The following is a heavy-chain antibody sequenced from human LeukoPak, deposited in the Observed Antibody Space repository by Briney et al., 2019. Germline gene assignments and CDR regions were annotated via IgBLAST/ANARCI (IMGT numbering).Heavy chain of an antibody. D-gene: IGHD2-2*01. CDR1: GGSISSSSYY. CDR2: IYYSGST. V-gene: IGHV4-39*07. Sequence: PSETLSLTCTVSGGSISSSSYYWGWIRQPPGKGLEWIGSIYYSGSTYYNPSLKSRVTISVDTSKNQFSLNLNSVTAADTAVYYCARERVEPAAFGPSFDYYGMDVWGRGTAVTVSS. J-gene: IGHJ6*02. CDR3: ARERVEPAAFGPSFDYYGMDV.